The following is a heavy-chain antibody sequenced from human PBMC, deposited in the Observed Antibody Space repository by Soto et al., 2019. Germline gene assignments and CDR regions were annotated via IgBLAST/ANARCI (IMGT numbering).Heavy chain of an antibody. D-gene: IGHD3-3*01. V-gene: IGHV5-51*01. Sequence: GESLKISCKAIGYTFTNYWIGWVRQTPGKGLEWMGIIFPGDSDTRYNPSFEGQVTVSADESISTAYLQWNTLKASDTAMYYCATAGAFWSGHVAWFDPWGQGTLVTVAS. CDR3: ATAGAFWSGHVAWFDP. CDR1: GYTFTNYW. CDR2: IFPGDSDT. J-gene: IGHJ5*02.